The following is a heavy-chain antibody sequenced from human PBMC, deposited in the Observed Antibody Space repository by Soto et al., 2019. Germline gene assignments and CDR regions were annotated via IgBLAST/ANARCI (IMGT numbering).Heavy chain of an antibody. CDR2: INAHSGGT. V-gene: IGHV1-2*02. CDR1: GFSFTGYY. J-gene: IGHJ5*02. D-gene: IGHD6-6*01. Sequence: ASVKVSCTASGFSFTGYYIHWLRQDPGQGLEWMGWINAHSGGTEYAQKFQGRVTLTRDTSIATAYLTLTSLTSDDTALYYCAKDLTRQLAYWLDPWGQGTQVPVSS. CDR3: AKDLTRQLAYWLDP.